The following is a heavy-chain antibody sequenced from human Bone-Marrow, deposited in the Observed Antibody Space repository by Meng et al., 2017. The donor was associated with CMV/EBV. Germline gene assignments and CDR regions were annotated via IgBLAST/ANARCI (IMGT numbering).Heavy chain of an antibody. D-gene: IGHD2-15*01. CDR1: GGSFSGYY. J-gene: IGHJ4*02. V-gene: IGHV4-34*01. Sequence: SETLSLTCAVYGGSFSGYYWSWIRQPPGKGLEWIGEINHSGSTNYNPSLKSRVTISVDTSKNQFSLKLSSVTAADTAVYYCARGRFCSGGSCYDYFDYWGQGTLVTFAS. CDR2: INHSGST. CDR3: ARGRFCSGGSCYDYFDY.